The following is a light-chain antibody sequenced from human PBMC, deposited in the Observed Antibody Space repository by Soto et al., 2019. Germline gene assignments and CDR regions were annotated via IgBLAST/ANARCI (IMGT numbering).Light chain of an antibody. CDR3: QQFNSYSRT. V-gene: IGKV1-5*03. Sequence: DIQMTQSPSTLSASVGDRVTITCRASQSISSWLAWYQQKPGKAPNLLIYKASSLESGVPSRLSGSGSGTEFTLTISSLQPDDFAPYYCQQFNSYSRTFGQGTKVESK. CDR2: KAS. CDR1: QSISSW. J-gene: IGKJ1*01.